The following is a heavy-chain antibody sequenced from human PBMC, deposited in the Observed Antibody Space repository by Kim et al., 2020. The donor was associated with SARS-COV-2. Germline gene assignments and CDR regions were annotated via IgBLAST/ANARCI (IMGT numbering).Heavy chain of an antibody. CDR2: IYSGGST. CDR1: GFTVSSNY. J-gene: IGHJ6*02. V-gene: IGHV3-53*01. Sequence: GGSLRLSCAASGFTVSSNYMSWVRQAPGKGLEWVSVIYSGGSTYYADSVKGRFTISRDNSKNTLYLQMNSLRAEDTAVYYCAREGPGRGDYGDYVVGGLAGPYYGMDVWGQGTTVTVSS. CDR3: AREGPGRGDYGDYVVGGLAGPYYGMDV. D-gene: IGHD4-17*01.